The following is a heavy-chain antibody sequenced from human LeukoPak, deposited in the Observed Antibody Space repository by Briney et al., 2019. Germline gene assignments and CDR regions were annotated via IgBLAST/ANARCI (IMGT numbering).Heavy chain of an antibody. Sequence: TSETLSLTCTVSGDSINSLDLWSWVRQPPGQGLEWIGEMYLSGTTHSNPSVKSRVTISIDKSKNQFFLNLSSVTAADTAVYYCAGLVGRYSSGLYYYYFDYWGQGTLVTVSS. V-gene: IGHV4-4*02. CDR1: GDSINSLDL. CDR3: AGLVGRYSSGLYYYYFDY. CDR2: MYLSGTT. J-gene: IGHJ4*02. D-gene: IGHD3-22*01.